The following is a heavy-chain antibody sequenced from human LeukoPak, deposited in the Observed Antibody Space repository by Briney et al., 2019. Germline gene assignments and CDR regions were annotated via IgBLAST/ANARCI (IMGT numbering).Heavy chain of an antibody. CDR3: ARLAGYGGLAWFDP. D-gene: IGHD5-12*01. CDR2: INHSGST. V-gene: IGHV4-34*01. Sequence: PSETLSLTCAVYGGSFSGYYWSWIRQPPGKGLEWIGEINHSGSTNYNPSLKSRVTISVDTSKNQFSLKLGSVTAADTAVYYCARLAGYGGLAWFDPWGQGTLVTVSP. CDR1: GGSFSGYY. J-gene: IGHJ5*02.